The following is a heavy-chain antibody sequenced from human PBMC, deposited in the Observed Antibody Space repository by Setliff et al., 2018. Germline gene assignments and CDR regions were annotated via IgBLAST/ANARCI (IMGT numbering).Heavy chain of an antibody. CDR3: ARDPDTAMESVEDY. CDR2: ISSSSSYI. V-gene: IGHV3-21*01. Sequence: GGSLRLSCAASGFTFSSYSMNWVRQAPGKGLEWVSSISSSSSYIYYADSVKGRFTISRDNAKNSLYLQMNSLRAEDTAVYYCARDPDTAMESVEDYWGQGTLVPVSS. J-gene: IGHJ4*02. CDR1: GFTFSSYS. D-gene: IGHD5-18*01.